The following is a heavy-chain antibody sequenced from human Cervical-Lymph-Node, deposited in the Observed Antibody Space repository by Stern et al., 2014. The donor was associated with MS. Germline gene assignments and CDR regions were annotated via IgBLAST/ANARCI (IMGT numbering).Heavy chain of an antibody. CDR1: GFTFSSYS. CDR3: ARDYDGNYLTYFEY. D-gene: IGHD2/OR15-2a*01. Sequence: EVQLMESGGGLVKPGGSLTLSCAVSGFTFSSYSMNWVRQAPGKGLEWVSSISSSSSDIYYADSVKGRFTITRDNAKNSLSLQMNSLRAEDTAVYYCARDYDGNYLTYFEYWGQGTLVTVSS. CDR2: ISSSSSDI. V-gene: IGHV3-21*01. J-gene: IGHJ4*02.